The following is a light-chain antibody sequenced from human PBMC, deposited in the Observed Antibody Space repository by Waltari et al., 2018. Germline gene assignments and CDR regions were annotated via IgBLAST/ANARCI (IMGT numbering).Light chain of an antibody. CDR3: QQTNIFPFT. CDR2: AAS. J-gene: IGKJ2*01. V-gene: IGKV1-12*01. Sequence: DMQMLQSPSSVSASLGDRVTSTCRASQDIGRWLAWYQHKPGRAPNILIFAASSLQNGVPSRFSGSGSGTYFTLTINSLQPEDFATYYCQQTNIFPFTFGQGTKLEIK. CDR1: QDIGRW.